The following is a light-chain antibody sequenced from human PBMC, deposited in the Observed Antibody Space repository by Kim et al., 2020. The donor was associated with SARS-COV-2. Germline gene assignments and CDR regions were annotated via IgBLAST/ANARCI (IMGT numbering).Light chain of an antibody. J-gene: IGLJ2*01. CDR1: SSDVGGYNY. CDR2: DVN. V-gene: IGLV2-14*01. CDR3: SSYTSRSTVV. Sequence: QSALTQPASVSGSPGQSITISCTGTSSDVGGYNYVSWYQQRPDKAPKLMIYDVNKRPSGVSFRFSGSKSANTASLTISGLQAEVDGDYYCSSYTSRSTVVFGGGTKL.